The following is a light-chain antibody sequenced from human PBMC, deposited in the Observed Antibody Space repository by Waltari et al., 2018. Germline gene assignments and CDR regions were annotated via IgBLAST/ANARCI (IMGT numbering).Light chain of an antibody. V-gene: IGKV3-20*01. J-gene: IGKJ1*01. CDR2: YAS. CDR1: QSVRRT. Sequence: DIVLTQSPGTLSVSPGARATLSCRASQSVRRTLAWYQQKPGQAPRLLIYYASTRATGVPDRFSGSGCGTDFSLTISRLEPEDFAVYYCQKYGTLPATFGHGTKVEIK. CDR3: QKYGTLPAT.